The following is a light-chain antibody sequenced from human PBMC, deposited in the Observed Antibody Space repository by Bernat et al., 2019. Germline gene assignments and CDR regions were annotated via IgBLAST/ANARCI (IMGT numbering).Light chain of an antibody. CDR1: QVIGTY. CDR2: GAS. V-gene: IGKV1-9*01. J-gene: IGKJ5*01. CDR3: QQLNSYTIT. Sequence: DIQLTQSPPFLSASVGDRVTITCRASQVIGTYLAWYQQKPGKAPNLLIYGASTLQTGVPSRFSGSGSGTEFTLTISSLRPEDFATYHCQQLNSYTITFGKGTRLEIK.